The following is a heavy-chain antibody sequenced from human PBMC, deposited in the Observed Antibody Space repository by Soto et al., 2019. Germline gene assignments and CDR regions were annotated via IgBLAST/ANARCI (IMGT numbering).Heavy chain of an antibody. Sequence: PSGSRSLSCAVSGGSISSCGYYWSWIRQHPGKGLEWIGYIYYSGSTYYNPSLKSRVTISVDTSKNQFSLKLSSLRSEDTAVYYCARVTYDSSGYYYGYFQHWGQGTLVT. D-gene: IGHD3-22*01. CDR3: ARVTYDSSGYYYGYFQH. J-gene: IGHJ1*01. CDR2: IYYSGST. V-gene: IGHV4-31*11. CDR1: GGSISSCGYY.